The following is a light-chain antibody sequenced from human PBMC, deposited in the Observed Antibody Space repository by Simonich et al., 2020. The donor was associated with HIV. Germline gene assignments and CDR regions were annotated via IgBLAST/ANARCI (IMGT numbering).Light chain of an antibody. CDR1: QSVLYISNNKNY. J-gene: IGKJ3*01. Sequence: DIVMTQSPDSLAVSLGERATINCKSSQSVLYISNNKNYLAWYQQKQAKPPNLLIYWASTRESGVPDRFSGSGSGTDFTLTISSLQAEDVAVYYCQQYYSTPFTFGPGTKVDIK. CDR2: WAS. CDR3: QQYYSTPFT. V-gene: IGKV4-1*01.